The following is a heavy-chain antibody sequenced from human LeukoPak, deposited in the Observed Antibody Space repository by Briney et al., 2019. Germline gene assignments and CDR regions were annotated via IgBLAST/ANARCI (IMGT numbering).Heavy chain of an antibody. CDR2: IYYSGST. CDR3: ARGKVSLGY. V-gene: IGHV4-61*01. Sequence: SETLSLTCAVSGYSISSGYYWGWIRQPPGKGLEWIGYIYYSGSTNYNPSLKSRVTISVDTFKNQFSLKLSSVTAADTAVYYCARGKVSLGYWGQGTLVTVSS. J-gene: IGHJ4*02. CDR1: GYSISSGYY.